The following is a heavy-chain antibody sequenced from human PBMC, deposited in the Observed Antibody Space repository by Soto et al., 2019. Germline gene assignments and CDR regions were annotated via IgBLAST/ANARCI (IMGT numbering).Heavy chain of an antibody. D-gene: IGHD6-19*01. CDR2: ISNNGINT. Sequence: QVQLVESGGGVVQPGRSLRLSCAASGFTFSTYTMYWVRQAPGKGLEWVAGISNNGINTHYADSVKGRFTISRDNSKNTLYVQMTSLGAEDTAVYYCAREWSISVAAPGYWGQGTLVTVSS. V-gene: IGHV3-30-3*01. CDR1: GFTFSTYT. CDR3: AREWSISVAAPGY. J-gene: IGHJ4*02.